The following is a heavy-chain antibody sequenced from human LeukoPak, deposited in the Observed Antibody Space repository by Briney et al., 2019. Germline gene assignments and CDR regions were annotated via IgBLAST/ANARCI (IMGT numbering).Heavy chain of an antibody. CDR2: IHPGDSKT. CDR1: GYSFTNYW. D-gene: IGHD2-15*01. CDR3: ATARYCSGTTCYSSLDF. V-gene: IGHV5-51*01. Sequence: GESLKISCKGSGYSFTNYWIAWVRQMPGKGLEWMGIIHPGDSKTRYSPSFQGQVTISVDKSITTAYLQWSSLKASDTAVYYCATARYCSGTTCYSSLDFWGQGTLVTVSS. J-gene: IGHJ4*02.